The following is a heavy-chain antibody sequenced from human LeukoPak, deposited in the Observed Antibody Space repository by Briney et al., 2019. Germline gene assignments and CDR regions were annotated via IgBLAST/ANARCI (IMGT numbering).Heavy chain of an antibody. J-gene: IGHJ4*02. V-gene: IGHV1-2*02. D-gene: IGHD6-13*01. CDR1: GYTFTGYY. CDR3: ARDQEIAAAGPFDY. Sequence: GASVKVSCKASGYTFTGYYMHWVRQAPGQGLEWMGWINPNSGGTNYAQKFQGRVTMTRDTSISTAYMELSRLRSDDTAVYYCARDQEIAAAGPFDYWGQGTLVTVSS. CDR2: INPNSGGT.